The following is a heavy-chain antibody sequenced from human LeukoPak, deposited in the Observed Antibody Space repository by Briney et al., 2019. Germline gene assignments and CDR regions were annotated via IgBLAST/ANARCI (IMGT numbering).Heavy chain of an antibody. V-gene: IGHV4-34*01. J-gene: IGHJ4*02. CDR3: ARGRRWLPFDY. D-gene: IGHD5-24*01. Sequence: SETLSLTCAVYGGSFSGYYWSWIRQPPGKGLEWIGEINHSGNTNYNPSLKSRVTISVDTSKNQFSLKLSSVTAADTAVYYCARGRRWLPFDYWGQGTLVTVSS. CDR1: GGSFSGYY. CDR2: INHSGNT.